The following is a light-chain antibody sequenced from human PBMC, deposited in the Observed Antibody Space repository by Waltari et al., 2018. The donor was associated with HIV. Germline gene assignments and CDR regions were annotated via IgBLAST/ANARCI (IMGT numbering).Light chain of an antibody. J-gene: IGLJ2*01. CDR3: VSYTEKDTFLL. CDR1: SNDIGTYNF. Sequence: QSALTQPPSASGSPGQSVAISCTGSSNDIGTYNFVSWYQHHPGKAPKLLIYDVTRRPPGIPDRLSGTKSGYTASLTVSDIQVEDEADYYCVSYTEKDTFLLFGGGTKLAV. CDR2: DVT. V-gene: IGLV2-8*01.